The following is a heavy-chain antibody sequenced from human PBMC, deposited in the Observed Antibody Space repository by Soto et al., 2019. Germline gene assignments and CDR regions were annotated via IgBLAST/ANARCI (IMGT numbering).Heavy chain of an antibody. V-gene: IGHV3-30*18. CDR1: GFTFSHYA. CDR2: ISYDGSNE. Sequence: QVQLVESGGGVVQPGRSLRLSCAASGFTFSHYAVHWVRQAPGKGLEWVALISYDGSNEYYADSVKGRFTISRDNSKNTLYLQMNSLRAEDTAVYYCAKDGSHNFDYWGQGTLVTVSS. D-gene: IGHD1-26*01. CDR3: AKDGSHNFDY. J-gene: IGHJ4*02.